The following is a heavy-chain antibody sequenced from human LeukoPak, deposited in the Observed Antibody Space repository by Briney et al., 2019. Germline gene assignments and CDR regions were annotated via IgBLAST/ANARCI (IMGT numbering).Heavy chain of an antibody. V-gene: IGHV3-15*01. Sequence: GGSLRLSCAASGFTFSSYAMHWVRQAPGKGLEWVGRIKSKTDGGTTDYAAPVKGRFTISRDDSKNTLYLQMNSLKTEDTAVYYCTTARYAWMYGDYSSLFQHWGQGTLVTVSS. CDR1: GFTFSSYA. D-gene: IGHD4-17*01. CDR3: TTARYAWMYGDYSSLFQH. J-gene: IGHJ1*01. CDR2: IKSKTDGGTT.